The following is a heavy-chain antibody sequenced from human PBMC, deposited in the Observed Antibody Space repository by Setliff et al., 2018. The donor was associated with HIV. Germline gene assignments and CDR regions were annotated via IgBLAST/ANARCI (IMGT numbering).Heavy chain of an antibody. V-gene: IGHV3-21*01. CDR1: GFTFSSYE. CDR2: ISSSGSYI. Sequence: GGSLRLSCAASGFTFSSYEMNWVRQAPGKGLEWVSSISSSGSYIYYTDSVKGRFTISRDNAKNSLYLQMNSLRAEDTAVYYCARDLNSRHYYMDVWGKGTTVTVSS. CDR3: ARDLNSRHYYMDV. J-gene: IGHJ6*03.